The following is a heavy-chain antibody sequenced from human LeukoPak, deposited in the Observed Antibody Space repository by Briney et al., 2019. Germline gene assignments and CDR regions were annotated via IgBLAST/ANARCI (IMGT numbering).Heavy chain of an antibody. J-gene: IGHJ4*02. D-gene: IGHD3-3*01. CDR2: IKSKTDGGTT. Sequence: GGSLRLSCAASGFTFSSYAMSWVRQAPGKGLEWVGRIKSKTDGGTTDYTAPVKGRFIISRDDSKNTLYLQMNSLKTEDTAVYYCTSTNNDFWSGYGPDFWGQGTLVTVSS. V-gene: IGHV3-15*01. CDR3: TSTNNDFWSGYGPDF. CDR1: GFTFSSYA.